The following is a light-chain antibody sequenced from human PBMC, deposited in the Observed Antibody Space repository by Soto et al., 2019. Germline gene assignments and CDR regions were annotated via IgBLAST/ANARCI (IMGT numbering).Light chain of an antibody. CDR3: QQYNSYSGT. Sequence: DIQWTQSPSLLSASIGDRVTIACRASHDSSTFLAWYQQKPGKAPKLLIYEASTLQSGVPSRFSGSGSGTEFTLTISSLQPDDFATYYCQQYNSYSGTFGQGTKVDIK. CDR1: HDSSTF. J-gene: IGKJ1*01. CDR2: EAS. V-gene: IGKV1-9*01.